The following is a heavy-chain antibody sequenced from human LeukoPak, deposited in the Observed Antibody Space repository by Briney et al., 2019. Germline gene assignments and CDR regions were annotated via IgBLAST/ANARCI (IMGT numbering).Heavy chain of an antibody. CDR1: GFTFSSYA. J-gene: IGHJ6*03. CDR3: AKDHSTSCYSGVCYYYYYMDV. V-gene: IGHV3-23*01. CDR2: ISGSGGST. D-gene: IGHD2-2*01. Sequence: PGGSLRLSCAASGFTFSSYAMSWVRQAPGKGLECVSAISGSGGSTYYADSVKGRFTISRDNSKNTLYLQMNSLRAEDTAVYYCAKDHSTSCYSGVCYYYYYMDVWGKGTTVTVSS.